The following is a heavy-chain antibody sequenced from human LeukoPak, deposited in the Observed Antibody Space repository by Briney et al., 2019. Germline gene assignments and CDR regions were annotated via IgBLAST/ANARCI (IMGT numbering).Heavy chain of an antibody. CDR2: LYTGGST. V-gene: IGHV3-53*01. D-gene: IGHD3-10*01. CDR3: AKDYSRSDDSGTEKDLPFDY. CDR1: GFTVSANF. J-gene: IGHJ4*02. Sequence: GGSLRLSCAASGFTVSANFMSWVRQAPGKGLEWVSVLYTGGSTYYADSVKGRFTISRDNSKNTLYVQMNSLRAEDTAVYYCAKDYSRSDDSGTEKDLPFDYWGQGTLVTVSS.